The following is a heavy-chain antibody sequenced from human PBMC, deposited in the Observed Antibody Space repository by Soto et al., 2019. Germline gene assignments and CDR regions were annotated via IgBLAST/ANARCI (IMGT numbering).Heavy chain of an antibody. CDR3: AKAIENYSTGYYKPFYYFGVDV. D-gene: IGHD3-22*01. CDR1: GFSFGSNG. J-gene: IGHJ6*02. CDR2: ISYDGSKK. V-gene: IGHV3-30*18. Sequence: HPEGSLRLSCVAPGFSFGSNGMHWVRQAPGKGLERVAGISYDGSKKYYGESVKGRFTISSDNSKNTLYLQMNSLRVEDTAVYYCAKAIENYSTGYYKPFYYFGVDVWGQGSTVPVSS.